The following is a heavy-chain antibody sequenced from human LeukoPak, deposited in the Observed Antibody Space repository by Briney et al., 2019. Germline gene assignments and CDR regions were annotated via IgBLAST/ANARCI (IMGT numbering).Heavy chain of an antibody. D-gene: IGHD3-16*02. Sequence: SETLSLTCTVSGGSITSSSYYWGWIRQPPGKGLEWIGSIYYSGSTYYNPSLKSRVTISVDTSKNQFSLKLSSVTAADTAVYYCARELLADYDYVWGSYRNAFDIWGQGTMVTVSS. J-gene: IGHJ3*02. CDR2: IYYSGST. V-gene: IGHV4-39*02. CDR1: GGSITSSSYY. CDR3: ARELLADYDYVWGSYRNAFDI.